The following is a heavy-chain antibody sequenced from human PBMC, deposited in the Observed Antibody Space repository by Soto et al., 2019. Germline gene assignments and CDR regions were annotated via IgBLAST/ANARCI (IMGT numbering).Heavy chain of an antibody. Sequence: SETLSLTCAVSGGSISSGGYSWSWIRQPPGKGLEWIGYIYHSGSTYYNPSLKSRVTISVDRSKNQFSLRLSSVTSADTADYYCARGLAPTIFGTVPTPNWFDPWGQGTPVTVSS. J-gene: IGHJ5*02. CDR1: GGSISSGGYS. CDR3: ARGLAPTIFGTVPTPNWFDP. D-gene: IGHD3-3*01. CDR2: IYHSGST. V-gene: IGHV4-30-2*01.